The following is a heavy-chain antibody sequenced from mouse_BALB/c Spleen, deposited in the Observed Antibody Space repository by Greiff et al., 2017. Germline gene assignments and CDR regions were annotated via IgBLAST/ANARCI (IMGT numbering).Heavy chain of an antibody. CDR2: ISSGSSTI. CDR3: ARHGATVVPFAY. D-gene: IGHD1-1*01. J-gene: IGHJ3*01. CDR1: GFTFSSFG. Sequence: DVKLVESGGGLVQPGGSRKLSCAASGFTFSSFGMHWVRQAPEKGLEWVAYISSGSSTIYYADTVKGRFTISRDNPKNTLFLQMTSLKSEDTAMYYCARHGATVVPFAYWGQGTLVTVSA. V-gene: IGHV5-17*02.